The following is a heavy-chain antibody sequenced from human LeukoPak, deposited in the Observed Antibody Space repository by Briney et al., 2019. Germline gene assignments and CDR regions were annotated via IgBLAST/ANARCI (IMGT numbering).Heavy chain of an antibody. CDR3: ARVMIYYYYMDV. V-gene: IGHV5-51*01. J-gene: IGHJ6*03. D-gene: IGHD2-21*01. CDR1: GYIFTSYW. Sequence: GESLKISCKGSGYIFTSYWIGWVRQMPGKGLEWMGIIYPGDSEIRYSPSFQGQVTLSADKSISTAYLQWSSLRASDTAMYYCARVMIYYYYMDVWGKGTTVTVSS. CDR2: IYPGDSEI.